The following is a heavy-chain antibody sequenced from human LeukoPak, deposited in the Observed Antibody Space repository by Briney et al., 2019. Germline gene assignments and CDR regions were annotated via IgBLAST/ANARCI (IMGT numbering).Heavy chain of an antibody. CDR3: AKGGAGYCSSTSCLYYFDY. CDR1: GFTFSSYA. CDR2: ISGSGDST. Sequence: GGSLRLSCAASGFTFSSYAMNWVRQAPGKGLERVSTISGSGDSTYYADSVKGRFTISRDNSKNTLLLQMNSLRAEDTAVYYCAKGGAGYCSSTSCLYYFDYWGQGTLVTVST. V-gene: IGHV3-23*01. J-gene: IGHJ4*02. D-gene: IGHD2-2*01.